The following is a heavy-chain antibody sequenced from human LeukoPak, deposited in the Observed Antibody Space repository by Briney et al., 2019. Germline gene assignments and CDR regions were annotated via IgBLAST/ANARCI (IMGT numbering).Heavy chain of an antibody. D-gene: IGHD3-10*01. V-gene: IGHV4-59*01. CDR2: IYYSGST. CDR3: AGGVGSGSYHWFDP. Sequence: SETLSLTCTVSGGSISSYYWSWIRQPPGKGLEWIGYIYYSGSTNYNPSLKSRVTISVDTSKNLFSLKLGSVTAADTAVYYCAGGVGSGSYHWFDPWGQGTLVTVSS. CDR1: GGSISSYY. J-gene: IGHJ5*02.